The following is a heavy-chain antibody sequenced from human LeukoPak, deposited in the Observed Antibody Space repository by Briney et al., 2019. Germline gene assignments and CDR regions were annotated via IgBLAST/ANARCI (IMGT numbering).Heavy chain of an antibody. Sequence: GASVKVSCKASGYTFTSYGISWVRQAPGQGLEWMGWISAYNGNTNNAQKLQGRVTMTTDTSTSTTSMELRSLRSDDTAVYYYEAHPHCSSTSCYPYYYYYYMDVWGKGSTVTVSS. CDR3: EAHPHCSSTSCYPYYYYYYMDV. CDR1: GYTFTSYG. V-gene: IGHV1-18*01. CDR2: ISAYNGNT. J-gene: IGHJ6*03. D-gene: IGHD2-2*01.